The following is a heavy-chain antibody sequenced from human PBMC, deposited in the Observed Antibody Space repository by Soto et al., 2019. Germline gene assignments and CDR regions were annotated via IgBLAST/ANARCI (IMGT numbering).Heavy chain of an antibody. Sequence: GESLKISCEGSGYSFTSYWISWVRQMPGKGLEWMGIIYPGDSDTRYSPSFQGQVTISADKSISTAYLQWSSLKASDTAMYYCASLAYCGGDCYSGWFDPWGQGTLVTVSS. V-gene: IGHV5-51*01. CDR1: GYSFTSYW. J-gene: IGHJ5*02. CDR3: ASLAYCGGDCYSGWFDP. D-gene: IGHD2-21*02. CDR2: IYPGDSDT.